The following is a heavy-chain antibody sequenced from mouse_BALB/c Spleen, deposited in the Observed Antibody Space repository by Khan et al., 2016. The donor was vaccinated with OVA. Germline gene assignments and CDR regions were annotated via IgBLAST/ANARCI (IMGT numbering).Heavy chain of an antibody. V-gene: IGHV9-3-1*01. CDR2: INTYNGEP. CDR1: GYSFTNYG. CDR3: ASGVYWYFDV. J-gene: IGHJ1*01. Sequence: VESGPELKKPGETVKISCKASGYSFTNYGMNWVRQAPGKGLKWMGWINTYNGEPTYADDFKGRFAFSLETSASTAYLQINNIKNEDTDTYFCASGVYWYFDVWGAGTTVTVSS.